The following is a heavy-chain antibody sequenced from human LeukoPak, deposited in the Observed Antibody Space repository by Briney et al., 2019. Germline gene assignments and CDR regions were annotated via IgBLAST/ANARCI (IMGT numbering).Heavy chain of an antibody. D-gene: IGHD3-22*01. CDR2: IYNDGSS. J-gene: IGHJ4*02. CDR1: RFTVSHNY. CDR3: ARDRHYYDTSGDRSYFFDY. Sequence: GGSLRLSCAASRFTVSHNYMSWVRQAPGKGLEWVSIIYNDGSSYYADSVKGRFTISRDNSKNTVYLQMNSLRAEDTAVYYCARDRHYYDTSGDRSYFFDYWGQGTLVIVSS. V-gene: IGHV3-53*01.